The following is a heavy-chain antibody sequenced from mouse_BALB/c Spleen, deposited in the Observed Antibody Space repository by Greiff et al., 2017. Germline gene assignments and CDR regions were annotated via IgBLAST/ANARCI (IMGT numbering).Heavy chain of an antibody. Sequence: EVQLVESGGGLVQPGGSRKLSCAASGFTFSSFGMHWVRQAPEKGLEWVAYISSGSSTIYYADTVKGRFTISRDNPKNTLFLQMTSLRSEDTAMYYCARKEWSPYAMDYWGQGTSVTVSS. J-gene: IGHJ4*01. V-gene: IGHV5-17*02. CDR2: ISSGSSTI. CDR1: GFTFSSFG. D-gene: IGHD1-1*02. CDR3: ARKEWSPYAMDY.